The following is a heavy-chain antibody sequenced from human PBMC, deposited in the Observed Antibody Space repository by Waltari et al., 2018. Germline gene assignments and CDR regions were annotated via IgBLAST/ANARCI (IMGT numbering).Heavy chain of an antibody. CDR3: AKEEGYCSGGSCPFYYFDY. CDR2: ISGRGGST. J-gene: IGHJ4*02. CDR1: GFTFSSYA. D-gene: IGHD2-15*01. Sequence: EVQLVESGGGLVQPGGSLRLSCAASGFTFSSYAMRWVRQAPGKGLEWVSAISGRGGSTYYADSVKGRFTISRDNSKNTLYLQMNSLRAEDTAVYYCAKEEGYCSGGSCPFYYFDYWGQGTLVTVSS. V-gene: IGHV3-23*04.